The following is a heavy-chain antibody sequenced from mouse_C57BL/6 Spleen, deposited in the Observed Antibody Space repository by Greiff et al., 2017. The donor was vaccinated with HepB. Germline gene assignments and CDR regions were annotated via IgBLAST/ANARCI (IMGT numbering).Heavy chain of an antibody. Sequence: EVQLVESGEGLVKPGGSLKLSCAASGFTFSSYAMSWVRQTPEKRLEWVAYISSGGDYIYYADTVKGRFTISRDNARNTLYLQMNSLKSEDTAMYYCTRDRGLRRVYYAMDYWGQGTSVTVAS. CDR1: GFTFSSYA. CDR2: ISSGGDYI. CDR3: TRDRGLRRVYYAMDY. D-gene: IGHD2-12*01. V-gene: IGHV5-9-1*02. J-gene: IGHJ4*01.